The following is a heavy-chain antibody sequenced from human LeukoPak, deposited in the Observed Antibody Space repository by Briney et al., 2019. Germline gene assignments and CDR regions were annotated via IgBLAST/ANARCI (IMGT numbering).Heavy chain of an antibody. CDR1: GGSISSNF. V-gene: IGHV4-59*01. CDR2: IYDNGST. CDR3: ARDVGRTGNEYYFDS. D-gene: IGHD4-23*01. J-gene: IGHJ4*02. Sequence: SETLSLTCTVSGGSISSNFWNWVRQPPGKGVEGIGFIYDNGSTKYSPSLKSRVTMSVDTSKQQFSLKLSSVTAADTAVYYCARDVGRTGNEYYFDSGGQGTLVTVSS.